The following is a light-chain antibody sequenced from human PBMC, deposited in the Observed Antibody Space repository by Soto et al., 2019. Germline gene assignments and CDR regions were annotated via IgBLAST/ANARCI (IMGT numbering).Light chain of an antibody. CDR3: SXSXGSSPXLYV. Sequence: QSVLTQPASVSGSPGQSITISCTGTSSDVGSYNLVSWYQQHPGKAPKLMIYEVTKRPSGVSNRFSGSKSGNTASLTISXXXXXXXAXXXXSXSXGSSPXLYVXGXXTKVTVL. CDR1: SSDVGSYNL. J-gene: IGLJ1*01. V-gene: IGLV2-23*02. CDR2: EVT.